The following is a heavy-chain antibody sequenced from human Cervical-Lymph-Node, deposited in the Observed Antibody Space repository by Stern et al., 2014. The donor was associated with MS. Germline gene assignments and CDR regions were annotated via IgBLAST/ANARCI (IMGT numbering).Heavy chain of an antibody. CDR1: GGTFSSNA. CDR2: IIPLFGTA. V-gene: IGHV1-69*01. Sequence: VQLVESGAAVKKPGSSVKVSCKTSGGTFSSNAINWVRQAPGQGLEWMGGIIPLFGTANFAQKFHGRVTITADESTSTAYMELSSLRSEDTAVYYCARLDPAYYFDYWGQGTLVTVSS. D-gene: IGHD2-2*01. CDR3: ARLDPAYYFDY. J-gene: IGHJ4*02.